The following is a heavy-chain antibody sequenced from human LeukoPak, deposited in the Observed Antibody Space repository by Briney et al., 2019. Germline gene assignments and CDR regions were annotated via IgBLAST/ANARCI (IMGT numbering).Heavy chain of an antibody. D-gene: IGHD2-8*01. CDR2: INPNSGDT. CDR3: ARSAENCNNGVCFTDYYMDV. V-gene: IGHV1-2*06. Sequence: ASVKVSCKTSGYTFSGSYIHWVRQAPGQGLEWMGRINPNSGDTNHAQNFQGRVTMTRDTSITTAYMELSSLTSDDTAVYFCARSAENCNNGVCFTDYYMDVWGKGTTVTVSS. CDR1: GYTFSGSY. J-gene: IGHJ6*03.